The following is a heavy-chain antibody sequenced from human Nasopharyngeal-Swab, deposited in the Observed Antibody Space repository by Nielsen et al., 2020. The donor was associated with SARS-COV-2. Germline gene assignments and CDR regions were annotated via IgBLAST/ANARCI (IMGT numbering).Heavy chain of an antibody. J-gene: IGHJ3*01. Sequence: GESLNIPCAASGFSFSTYGMHWVRQSPFKGLEWLTHIWHDGSNKYYADSVKGRFTVSRDNSKNTLFLEMDSLRPEDTAVYYCARGSSVHAFDVWGQGTEVTVSS. D-gene: IGHD3-10*01. CDR1: GFSFSTYG. V-gene: IGHV3-33*01. CDR3: ARGSSVHAFDV. CDR2: IWHDGSNK.